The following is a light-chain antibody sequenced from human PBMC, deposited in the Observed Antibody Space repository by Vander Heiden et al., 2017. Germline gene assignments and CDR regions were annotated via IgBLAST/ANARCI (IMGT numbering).Light chain of an antibody. J-gene: IGLJ2*01. Sequence: SPLTQPASASVSPGLSITSSCTGRSRDVGGDIYVAWYKQHPGEAPKLITYDVTSRPAGSSNRFSGSKSGNTTSLTISGLRAEDEADYYCSSYTSSSTVFGGGTKLTVL. V-gene: IGLV2-14*03. CDR3: SSYTSSSTV. CDR1: SRDVGGDIY. CDR2: DVT.